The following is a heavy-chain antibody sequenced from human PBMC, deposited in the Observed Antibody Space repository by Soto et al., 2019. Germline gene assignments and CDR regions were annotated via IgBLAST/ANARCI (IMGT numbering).Heavy chain of an antibody. CDR2: ISYDGSNK. Sequence: PGVSVRLSCAASGFTFSSYGMHWVRQAPGKGLEWVAVISYDGSNKYYADSVKGRFTISRDNSKNTLYLQMNSLRAEDTAVYYCAKGQLLWFGKYYYYGMDVWGQGTTVTVSS. D-gene: IGHD3-10*01. J-gene: IGHJ6*02. CDR1: GFTFSSYG. V-gene: IGHV3-30*18. CDR3: AKGQLLWFGKYYYYGMDV.